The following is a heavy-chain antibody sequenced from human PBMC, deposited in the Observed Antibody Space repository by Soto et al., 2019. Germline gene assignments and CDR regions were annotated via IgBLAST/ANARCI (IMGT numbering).Heavy chain of an antibody. CDR2: ISYDGSNK. Sequence: GGSLRLSCAASGFTFSSYGMHWVRQAPGKGLEWVAVISYDGSNKYYADSVKGRFTISRDNSKNTLYLQMNSLRAEDTAVYYYAKDSRVVVVPAFPDYWGQGALVTVSS. D-gene: IGHD2-2*01. J-gene: IGHJ4*02. CDR1: GFTFSSYG. CDR3: AKDSRVVVVPAFPDY. V-gene: IGHV3-30*18.